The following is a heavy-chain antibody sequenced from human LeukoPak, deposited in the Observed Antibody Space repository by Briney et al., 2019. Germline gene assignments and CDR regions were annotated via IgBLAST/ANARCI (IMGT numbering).Heavy chain of an antibody. Sequence: SETLSLTCTVSGGSLSSYYWSWIRQPPGKGLEWIGYIYYSGSTNYNPSLKSRVTISLDTSKNQFSLKLRSVTAADTAVYYCARSELLWFGGVNSGFDYWGQGTLVTVSS. V-gene: IGHV4-59*01. CDR1: GGSLSSYY. D-gene: IGHD3-10*01. CDR3: ARSELLWFGGVNSGFDY. CDR2: IYYSGST. J-gene: IGHJ4*02.